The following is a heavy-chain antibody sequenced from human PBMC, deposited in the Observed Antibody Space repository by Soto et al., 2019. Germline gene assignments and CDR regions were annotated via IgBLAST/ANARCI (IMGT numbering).Heavy chain of an antibody. D-gene: IGHD2-15*01. CDR2: IIPILDTS. CDR3: ARGYCSGGTCNSAHGDAFDN. V-gene: IGHV1-69*13. Sequence: SVKVSCKASGGTFSNYAISWVRQAPGQGLEWMGGIIPILDTSNYAQKFQGRVTITADESTSTAYMELSSLRSEDTAVYYCARGYCSGGTCNSAHGDAFDNWGQGTMVTVSS. J-gene: IGHJ3*02. CDR1: GGTFSNYA.